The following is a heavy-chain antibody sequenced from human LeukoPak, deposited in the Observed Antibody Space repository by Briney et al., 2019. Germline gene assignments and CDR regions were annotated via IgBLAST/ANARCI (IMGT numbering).Heavy chain of an antibody. J-gene: IGHJ4*02. CDR3: ARVSGDGSYFDY. V-gene: IGHV4-30-2*01. D-gene: IGHD4-17*01. CDR1: GGSISRGGYS. Sequence: PSQTLSLTCAVSGGSISRGGYSWSWIRQPPGKGLEWIGYIYHSGSTYYNPSLKSRVTISVDRSKNQFSLKLSSVTAADTAVYYCARVSGDGSYFDYWGQGTLVTVSS. CDR2: IYHSGST.